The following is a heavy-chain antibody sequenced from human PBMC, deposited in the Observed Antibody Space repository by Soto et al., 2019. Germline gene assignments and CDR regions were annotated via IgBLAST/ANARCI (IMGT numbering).Heavy chain of an antibody. D-gene: IGHD2-15*01. CDR3: AGASSRVSSVVAAY. Sequence: SETLSLTCDVSGGSFTGYYWSWIRQPPGKGLEWIGEINHSGFTNYNPSLTGRVTISLDTSKSQFSLKLSSLTAADTAVYYCAGASSRVSSVVAAYWGQGTLVTVSS. J-gene: IGHJ4*02. CDR1: GGSFTGYY. V-gene: IGHV4-34*01. CDR2: INHSGFT.